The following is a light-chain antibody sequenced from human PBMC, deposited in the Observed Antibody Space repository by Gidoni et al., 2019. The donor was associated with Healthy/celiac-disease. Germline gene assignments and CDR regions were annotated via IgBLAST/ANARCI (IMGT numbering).Light chain of an antibody. Sequence: EIVLTQSLATLSLSPGERATLSCRASPSVSSYLAWYQQKPGQAPRLLIYDASNRATGIPDRFSGSGSGTDFTLTISSLEPEDFAVYCCQQRSNWPPLTFGGGTKVEIK. CDR3: QQRSNWPPLT. J-gene: IGKJ4*01. V-gene: IGKV3-11*01. CDR1: PSVSSY. CDR2: DAS.